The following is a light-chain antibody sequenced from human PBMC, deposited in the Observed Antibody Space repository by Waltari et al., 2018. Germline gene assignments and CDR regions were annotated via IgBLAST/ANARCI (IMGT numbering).Light chain of an antibody. V-gene: IGLV2-23*02. CDR1: SADVGGYNL. Sequence: QSALTQPASVSGSPGQSITITCTGSSADVGGYNLVSWYQHHPGQPPSLLIYEVNERPSAIPSRFSGAKSGNTASLTISGLQIEDEADYYCCSYGGVNTLGVLFGGGSKLTV. CDR2: EVN. CDR3: CSYGGVNTLGVL. J-gene: IGLJ2*01.